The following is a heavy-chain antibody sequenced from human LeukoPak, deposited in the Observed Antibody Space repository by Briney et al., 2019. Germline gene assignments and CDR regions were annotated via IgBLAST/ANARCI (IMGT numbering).Heavy chain of an antibody. CDR1: GGSISSYY. D-gene: IGHD6-13*01. J-gene: IGHJ5*02. CDR3: ARVYSSSWYDWFDP. CDR2: IYYSGST. V-gene: IGHV4-59*12. Sequence: SETLSLTCTVSGGSISSYYWSWIRQPPGKGLEWIGYIYYSGSTNYNPSLKSRVTISVDTSKNQFSLKLSSVTAADTAVYYCARVYSSSWYDWFDPWGQGTLVTVSS.